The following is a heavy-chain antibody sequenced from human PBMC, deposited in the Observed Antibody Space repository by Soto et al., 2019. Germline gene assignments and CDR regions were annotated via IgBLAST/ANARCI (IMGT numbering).Heavy chain of an antibody. J-gene: IGHJ4*02. CDR2: INAGNGNT. D-gene: IGHD6-19*01. CDR3: ARGGSSGWYLYYFDY. V-gene: IGHV1-3*01. CDR1: GYTFTSYA. Sequence: ASVKVSCKASGYTFTSYAMHWVRQAPGQRLEGMGWINAGNGNTKYSQKLQGRVTITRDTSASTAYMELSRLRSEDTAVYYCARGGSSGWYLYYFDYWGQGTLVTVSS.